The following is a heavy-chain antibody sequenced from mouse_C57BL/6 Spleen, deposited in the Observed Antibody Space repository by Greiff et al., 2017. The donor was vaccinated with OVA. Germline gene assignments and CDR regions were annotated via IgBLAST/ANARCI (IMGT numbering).Heavy chain of an antibody. Sequence: VQLKESGAELVRPGASVKLSCTASGFNIKDDYMHWVKQRPEQGLEWIGWIDPENGDTEYASKFQGKATITADTSSNTAYLQLSSLTSEDTAVYYCTTVGTTVVAPYYFDYWGQGTTLTVSS. V-gene: IGHV14-4*01. D-gene: IGHD1-1*01. CDR2: IDPENGDT. J-gene: IGHJ2*01. CDR3: TTVGTTVVAPYYFDY. CDR1: GFNIKDDY.